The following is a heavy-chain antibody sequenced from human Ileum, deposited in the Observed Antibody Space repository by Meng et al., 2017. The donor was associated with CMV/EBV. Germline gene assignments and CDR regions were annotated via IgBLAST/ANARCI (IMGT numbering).Heavy chain of an antibody. CDR3: ARGFWSGYGYVFDI. CDR2: IRSSGSTI. CDR1: GFTFSDYY. J-gene: IGHJ3*02. Sequence: GESLKISCAASGFTFSDYYMSWIRQAPGKGLEWVSYIRSSGSTIYCAESVKGRFTISRDNAKNSLYLQMNSLRAEDTAVYYCARGFWSGYGYVFDIWGQGTMVTVSS. D-gene: IGHD3-3*01. V-gene: IGHV3-11*04.